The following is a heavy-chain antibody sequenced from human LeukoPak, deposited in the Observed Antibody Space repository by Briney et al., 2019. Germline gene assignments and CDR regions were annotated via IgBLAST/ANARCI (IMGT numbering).Heavy chain of an antibody. CDR2: IKEDGSVK. Sequence: GGSLRLSCAASGVTFSNYWMTWARQAPGKGLEWVANIKEDGSVKNYVDSVKGRFTISRDNAKNSLYLQMNSLRVEDTAVYYCVRGATMAYWGQGTLVTVSS. J-gene: IGHJ4*02. D-gene: IGHD3-10*01. CDR3: VRGATMAY. V-gene: IGHV3-7*01. CDR1: GVTFSNYW.